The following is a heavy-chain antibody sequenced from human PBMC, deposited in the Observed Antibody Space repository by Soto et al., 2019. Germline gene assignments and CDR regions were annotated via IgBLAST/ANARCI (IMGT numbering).Heavy chain of an antibody. CDR2: ISSSSSTI. Sequence: CLRLSCAASGFTFSSYSMNWVRQAPGKGLEWVSYISSSSSTIYYADSVKGRFTISRDNAKNSLYLQMNSLRDEDTAVYYCARDLSAYYAILTDQWGYYYGMDVWGQGTTVTVSS. CDR3: ARDLSAYYAILTDQWGYYYGMDV. V-gene: IGHV3-48*02. J-gene: IGHJ6*02. D-gene: IGHD3-9*01. CDR1: GFTFSSYS.